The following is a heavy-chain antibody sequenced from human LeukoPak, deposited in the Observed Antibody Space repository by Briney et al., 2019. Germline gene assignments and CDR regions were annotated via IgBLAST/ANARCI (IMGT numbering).Heavy chain of an antibody. J-gene: IGHJ5*02. CDR1: GYTFTSYG. CDR3: ARGHYDILTGYYSAVLNWFDP. CDR2: ISAYNGNT. D-gene: IGHD3-9*01. Sequence: ASVKVSCKASGYTFTSYGISWVRQAPGQGLEWMGWISAYNGNTNYAQKLQGRVTMTTDTSTSTAYMELRSLRSDDTAVYYCARGHYDILTGYYSAVLNWFDPWGQGTLVTVSS. V-gene: IGHV1-18*01.